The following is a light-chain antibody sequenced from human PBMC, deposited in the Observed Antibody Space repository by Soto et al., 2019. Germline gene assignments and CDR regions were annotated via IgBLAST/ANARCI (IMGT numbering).Light chain of an antibody. Sequence: SVLTQPRSVSGSPGQSVTISCTGTSSDVGYYNYVSWYQHHPGKAPKLVIYDVSKRPSGVPDRFSGSKSGNTASLTISGLQAEVEADYYWCSYARTFSYAFGSGTKVTV. J-gene: IGLJ1*01. V-gene: IGLV2-11*01. CDR3: CSYARTFSYA. CDR2: DVS. CDR1: SSDVGYYNY.